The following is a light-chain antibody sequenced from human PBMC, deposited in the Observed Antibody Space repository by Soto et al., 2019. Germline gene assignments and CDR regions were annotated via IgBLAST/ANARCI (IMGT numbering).Light chain of an antibody. CDR3: QQYTGPPTT. CDR1: QTVSSNY. Sequence: EIILTQSPDTLSFSPGERATLSCRASQTVSSNYLAWCQQRPGQAPRLLIYGASTRAAGIPDRFSGSGSGTDFTLTITRLEPEDSAVYFCQQYTGPPTTFGQGTRL. V-gene: IGKV3-20*01. J-gene: IGKJ5*01. CDR2: GAS.